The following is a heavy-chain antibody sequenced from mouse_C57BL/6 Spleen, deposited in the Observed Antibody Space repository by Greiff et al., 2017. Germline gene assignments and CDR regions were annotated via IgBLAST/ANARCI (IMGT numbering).Heavy chain of an antibody. D-gene: IGHD2-3*01. V-gene: IGHV1-84*01. CDR1: SYTFTDYY. Sequence: LQESGPELVKPGASVKISCKASSYTFTDYYINWVKQRPGQGLDWIGWIYPGSGNTKYNEKFKGKATLTVDTSSSTAYMQLSSLTSEDSAVYFWARNDEYYHYIDYWGQGTTLTVSS. CDR2: IYPGSGNT. J-gene: IGHJ2*01. CDR3: ARNDEYYHYIDY.